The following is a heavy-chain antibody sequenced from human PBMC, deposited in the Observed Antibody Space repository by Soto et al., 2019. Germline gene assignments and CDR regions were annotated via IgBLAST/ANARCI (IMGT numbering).Heavy chain of an antibody. CDR1: GFTVISNY. CDR3: AKRKYCSSTSCYVWGNYFDY. Sequence: GGSLRLSCAASGFTVISNYMSWVLQAPWKGLEWVSVIYSGGSTYYADSVKGRFTISRDNSKNTLYLQMNSLRAEDTAVYYCAKRKYCSSTSCYVWGNYFDYWGHGTLVTVSS. V-gene: IGHV3-53*01. CDR2: IYSGGST. D-gene: IGHD2-2*01. J-gene: IGHJ4*01.